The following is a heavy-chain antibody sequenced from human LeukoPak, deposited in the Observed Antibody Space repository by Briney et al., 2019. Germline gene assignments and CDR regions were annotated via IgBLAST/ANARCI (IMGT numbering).Heavy chain of an antibody. CDR3: ARFNRDASQGVLLWFGRPKYYYYMDV. Sequence: GASVKVSCKASGYTFTSYDINWVRQATGQGLEWMGWMNPNSGNTGYAQKFQGRVTMTRNTSISTAYMELSSLRSEDTAVYYCARFNRDASQGVLLWFGRPKYYYYMDVWGKGTTVTISS. J-gene: IGHJ6*03. D-gene: IGHD3-10*01. CDR1: GYTFTSYD. V-gene: IGHV1-8*02. CDR2: MNPNSGNT.